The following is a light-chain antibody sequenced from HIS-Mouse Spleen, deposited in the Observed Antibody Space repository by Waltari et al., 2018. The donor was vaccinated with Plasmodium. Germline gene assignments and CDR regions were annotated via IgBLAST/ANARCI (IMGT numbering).Light chain of an antibody. J-gene: IGLJ2*01. V-gene: IGLV3-19*01. CDR3: NSRDSSGNHVV. CDR2: GKN. CDR1: SLRSYY. Sequence: SSELTQDPAVSVALGQTVRITCHGDSLRSYYASWYQQKPEQAPVLVIYGKNNRPSGIPDRFSGSGSGNTASLTITGAQAEDEADYYCNSRDSSGNHVVFGGGTKLTVL.